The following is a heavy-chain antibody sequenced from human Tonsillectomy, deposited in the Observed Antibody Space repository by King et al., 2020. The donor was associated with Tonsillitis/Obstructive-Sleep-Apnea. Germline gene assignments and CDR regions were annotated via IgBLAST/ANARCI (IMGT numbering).Heavy chain of an antibody. CDR3: ARDPVGYCSSTSCYPNFDY. Sequence: VQLVESGGGLVKPGGSLRLSCAASGFTFSSYSMNWVRQAPGKGLEWVSSISSSSSYIYYADSVKGRFTISRDNAKNSLYLQMNSLRAEATAVYYCARDPVGYCSSTSCYPNFDYWGQGTLVTVSS. CDR1: GFTFSSYS. J-gene: IGHJ4*02. CDR2: ISSSSSYI. V-gene: IGHV3-21*01. D-gene: IGHD2-2*01.